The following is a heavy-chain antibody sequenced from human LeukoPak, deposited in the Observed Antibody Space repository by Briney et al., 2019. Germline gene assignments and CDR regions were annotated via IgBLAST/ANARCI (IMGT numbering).Heavy chain of an antibody. Sequence: SETLSLTCTVSGGSISNRNYYWGWVRQPPGKGLEWIGTIYYNGATQYNPSLKSRVAISVDTSKNQFSLRLTSVTATDAAMYYCAKELRIPALADTGDYWGQGTPVTVSS. CDR3: AKELRIPALADTGDY. CDR1: GGSISNRNYY. V-gene: IGHV4-39*01. D-gene: IGHD6-19*01. J-gene: IGHJ4*02. CDR2: IYYNGAT.